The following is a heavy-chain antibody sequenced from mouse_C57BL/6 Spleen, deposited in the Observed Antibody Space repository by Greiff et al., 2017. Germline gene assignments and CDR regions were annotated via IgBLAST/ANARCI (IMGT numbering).Heavy chain of an antibody. CDR1: GFTFSSYA. CDR2: ISDGGSYT. V-gene: IGHV5-4*01. CDR3: ARDGTDYAMDY. D-gene: IGHD3-3*01. Sequence: EVQGVESGGGLVKPGGSLKLSCAASGFTFSSYAMSWVRQTPEKRLEWVATISDGGSYTYSPDNVKGRFTISRDNAKNNLYLQMSHLKSEDTAMYYCARDGTDYAMDYWGQGTSVTVSS. J-gene: IGHJ4*01.